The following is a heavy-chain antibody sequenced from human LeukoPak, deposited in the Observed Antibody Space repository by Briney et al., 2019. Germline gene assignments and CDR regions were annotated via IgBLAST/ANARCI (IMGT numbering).Heavy chain of an antibody. J-gene: IGHJ4*02. CDR1: GFTFSAYW. CDR2: IKLDGSEK. V-gene: IGHV3-7*01. Sequence: GGSLGLSCAASGFTFSAYWMSWVRQAPGKGLEWVANIKLDGSEKYYVDSVKGRFTISRDNAKNSLYLQMNSLRAEDTAVYYCARGGRNLDYWGQGTLVTVSS. CDR3: ARGGRNLDY. D-gene: IGHD2/OR15-2a*01.